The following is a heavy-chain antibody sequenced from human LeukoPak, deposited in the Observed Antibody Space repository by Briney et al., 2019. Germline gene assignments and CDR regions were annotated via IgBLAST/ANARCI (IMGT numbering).Heavy chain of an antibody. Sequence: SETLSLTCTVSGGSISSYYWSWIRQPPGKGLEWIGYIYYSGSTNYNPSLKSRVTISVDTSKNQFSLKLSSVTAADTAVYCCARVEPYGCRGYPPYYFDYWGQGTLVTVSS. J-gene: IGHJ4*02. CDR3: ARVEPYGCRGYPPYYFDY. CDR1: GGSISSYY. V-gene: IGHV4-59*01. CDR2: IYYSGST. D-gene: IGHD3-22*01.